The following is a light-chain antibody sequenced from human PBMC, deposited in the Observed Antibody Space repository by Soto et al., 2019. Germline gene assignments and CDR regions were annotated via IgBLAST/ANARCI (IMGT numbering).Light chain of an antibody. V-gene: IGLV2-23*01. CDR1: SSDVGSYNL. Sequence: QSALTQPASVSGSPGQSITISCTGTSSDVGSYNLVSWYQQHPGKAPKLMIYEGSKRPSGVSNRISGSKSGNTASLTISGVQAEDEAAYYCCSYAGSSTWVFGGGTQLTVL. J-gene: IGLJ3*02. CDR2: EGS. CDR3: CSYAGSSTWV.